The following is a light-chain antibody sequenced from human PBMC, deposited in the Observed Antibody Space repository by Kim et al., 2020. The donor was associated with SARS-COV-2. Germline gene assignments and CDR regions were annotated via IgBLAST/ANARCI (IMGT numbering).Light chain of an antibody. CDR3: QQHNNWPPVT. Sequence: EIVMTQSPATLSVSPGDRATLSCRASQGVSSNLAWFQQKPGQAPRLLIYGASSRATGVPARFSGTGSGTEVTLIISSLQSEDFAVYYCQQHNNWPPVTFGQGTRLEIK. CDR2: GAS. V-gene: IGKV3-15*01. J-gene: IGKJ5*01. CDR1: QGVSSN.